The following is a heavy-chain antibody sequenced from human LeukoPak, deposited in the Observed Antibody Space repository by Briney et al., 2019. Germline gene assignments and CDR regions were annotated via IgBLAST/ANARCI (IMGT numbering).Heavy chain of an antibody. Sequence: GGSLRLSCAASGFTVSSNYMSWVRQAPGKGLEWVSVIYSGGSTYYVDSVKGRFTISRHNSKNTLYLQMNSLRAEDTAVYYCARASVGIFWSGYYPPPNYGMDVWGQGTTVTVSS. V-gene: IGHV3-53*04. CDR3: ARASVGIFWSGYYPPPNYGMDV. CDR1: GFTVSSNY. J-gene: IGHJ6*02. CDR2: IYSGGST. D-gene: IGHD3-3*01.